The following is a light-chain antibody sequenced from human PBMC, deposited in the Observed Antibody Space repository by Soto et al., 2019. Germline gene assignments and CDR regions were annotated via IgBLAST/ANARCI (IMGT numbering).Light chain of an antibody. J-gene: IGLJ7*01. Sequence: QSVLTQPRSVSGSPGQSATISCTGTSSDVGGYNYVSWYQQHPGKAPKLMIYDVSKRPSGVPDRFSGSKSGNTASLTISGLQAEDEADYYCCSYAGSYTLAVFGGGTQLTVL. CDR3: CSYAGSYTLAV. CDR1: SSDVGGYNY. V-gene: IGLV2-11*01. CDR2: DVS.